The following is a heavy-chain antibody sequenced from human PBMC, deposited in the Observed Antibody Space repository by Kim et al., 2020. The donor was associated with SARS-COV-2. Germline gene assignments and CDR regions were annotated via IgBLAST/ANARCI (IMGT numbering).Heavy chain of an antibody. J-gene: IGHJ6*02. Sequence: SRVTISVDTSKNQFSLKLSSVTAADTAVYYCATRYGSGSYYYYYYGMDVWGQGTTVTVSS. CDR3: ATRYGSGSYYYYYYGMDV. V-gene: IGHV4-39*01. D-gene: IGHD3-10*01.